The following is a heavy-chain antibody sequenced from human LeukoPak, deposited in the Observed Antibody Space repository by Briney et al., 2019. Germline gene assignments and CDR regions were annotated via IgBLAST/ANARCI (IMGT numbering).Heavy chain of an antibody. CDR1: GGSISSHY. CDR2: IYYSGST. D-gene: IGHD4-11*01. J-gene: IGHJ6*03. V-gene: IGHV4-59*11. CDR3: AREGSQKYSTYYMDV. Sequence: SETLSLTCTVSGGSISSHYWSWIRQPPGKGLEWIGYIYYSGSTNYNPSLKSRVTISVDTSKNQFSLKLSSVTAADTAVYYCAREGSQKYSTYYMDVWGKGATVTVSS.